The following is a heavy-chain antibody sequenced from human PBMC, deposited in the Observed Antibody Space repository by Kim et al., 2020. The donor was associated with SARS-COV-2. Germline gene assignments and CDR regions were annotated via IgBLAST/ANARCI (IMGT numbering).Heavy chain of an antibody. D-gene: IGHD6-19*01. J-gene: IGHJ4*02. Sequence: SVKVSCKASGGTFSSYAISWVRQAPGQGLEWMGGIIPIFGTANYAQKFQGRVTITADESTSTAYMELSSLRSEDTAVYYCAREVGQWLALGYYFDYWGQGTLVTVSS. CDR2: IIPIFGTA. CDR1: GGTFSSYA. V-gene: IGHV1-69*13. CDR3: AREVGQWLALGYYFDY.